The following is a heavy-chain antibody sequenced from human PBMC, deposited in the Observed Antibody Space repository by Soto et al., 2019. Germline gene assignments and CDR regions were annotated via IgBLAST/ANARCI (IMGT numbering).Heavy chain of an antibody. V-gene: IGHV3-48*01. CDR1: GFTFSTYS. CDR2: ISSSSSTI. J-gene: IGHJ4*02. D-gene: IGHD3-22*01. CDR3: ARPMYYYDSSGPPAY. Sequence: GGSLRLSCAASGFTFSTYSMNWVRQAPGKGLDWVSYISSSSSTIFYTDSVKGRFTVSRDNAKNSLYLQMNSLRAEDTAVYYCARPMYYYDSSGPPAYWGQGT.